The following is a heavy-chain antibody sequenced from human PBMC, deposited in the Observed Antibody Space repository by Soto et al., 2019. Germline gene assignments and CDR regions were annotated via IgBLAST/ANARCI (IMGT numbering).Heavy chain of an antibody. J-gene: IGHJ5*02. V-gene: IGHV1-3*01. CDR2: INAGNGNT. D-gene: IGHD5-18*01. CDR1: GYTFTSYA. Sequence: ASVKVSCKASGYTFTSYAMHWVRQAPGQRLEWMGWINAGNGNTGYAQKFQGRVTMTRDISIATAYMELTSLTSEDTAIYYCARMESFGSLNWFDPWGQGTLVTISS. CDR3: ARMESFGSLNWFDP.